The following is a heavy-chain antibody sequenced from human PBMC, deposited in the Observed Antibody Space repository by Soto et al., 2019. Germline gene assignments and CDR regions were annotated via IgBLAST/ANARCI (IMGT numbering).Heavy chain of an antibody. V-gene: IGHV3-23*01. CDR2: ISDSGST. CDR3: AKDVGGHYCTPTSCLYFFHS. CDR1: GFSFNNYA. D-gene: IGHD2-2*01. Sequence: EVQLLESGGGLVQPGGSLRLSCAASGFSFNNYAMNWVRQAPGQGLEWVSTISDSGSTYYADSVKGRFTISRYNTKNTLYLQMKSLRAEDTAVYFCAKDVGGHYCTPTSCLYFFHSWGRGTPVTVSS. J-gene: IGHJ4*02.